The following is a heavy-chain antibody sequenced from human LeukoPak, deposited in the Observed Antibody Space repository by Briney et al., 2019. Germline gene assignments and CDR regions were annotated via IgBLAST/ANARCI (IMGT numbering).Heavy chain of an antibody. CDR2: IIPIFGTA. Sequence: SVKVSCKASGGTFSSYAISWVRQAPGQGLEWMGGIIPIFGTANYAQKFQGRVTITADESTSTAYMELSSLRSEDTAVYYCARPKYDFWSAPTGTYFDYWGQGTLITVSS. CDR3: ARPKYDFWSAPTGTYFDY. CDR1: GGTFSSYA. D-gene: IGHD3-3*01. J-gene: IGHJ4*02. V-gene: IGHV1-69*13.